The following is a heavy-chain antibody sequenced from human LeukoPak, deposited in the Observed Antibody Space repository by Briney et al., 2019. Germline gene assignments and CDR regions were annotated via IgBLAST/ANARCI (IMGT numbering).Heavy chain of an antibody. V-gene: IGHV3-23*01. CDR1: GFTFSAYA. D-gene: IGHD3-10*01. Sequence: GGSLRLSCAASGFTFSAYAMSWVRQAPGKGLEWISGLRGNGNSTSYADSVKGRFTISRDNSKNTLYLQMNSLRAEDTAVYYCANDYYGSGSRFGYYYYGMDVWGQGTTVTVSS. J-gene: IGHJ6*02. CDR2: LRGNGNST. CDR3: ANDYYGSGSRFGYYYYGMDV.